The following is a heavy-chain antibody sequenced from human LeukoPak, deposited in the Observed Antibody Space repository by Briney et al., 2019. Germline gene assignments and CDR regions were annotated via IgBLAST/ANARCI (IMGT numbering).Heavy chain of an antibody. CDR3: ARVVAARNWYFDL. CDR1: GYTFTGYY. CDR2: INPNSGGT. V-gene: IGHV1-2*06. Sequence: ASVKVSCKASGYTFTGYYMHWVRQAPRQGLEWMGRINPNSGGTNYAQKFQGRVTMTRDTSISTAYMELSRLRSDDTAVYYCARVVAARNWYFDLWGRGTLVTVSS. D-gene: IGHD6-6*01. J-gene: IGHJ2*01.